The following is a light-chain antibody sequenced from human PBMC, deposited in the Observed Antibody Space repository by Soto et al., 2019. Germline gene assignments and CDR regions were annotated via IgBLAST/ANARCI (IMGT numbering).Light chain of an antibody. CDR3: SSYTSSSTLVV. J-gene: IGLJ2*01. CDR1: SSDVGGYNY. Sequence: QSVLTQPASVSGSPGQSITISCTGTSSDVGGYNYVSWYQQHPGKAPKLMIYDVSNRPSGDSNRFSGSKSGNTASLTISGLQADDDADYYCSSYTSSSTLVVFGGGTKLTVL. V-gene: IGLV2-14*01. CDR2: DVS.